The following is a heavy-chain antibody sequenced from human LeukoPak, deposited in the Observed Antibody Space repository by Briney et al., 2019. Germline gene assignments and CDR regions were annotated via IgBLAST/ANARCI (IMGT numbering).Heavy chain of an antibody. D-gene: IGHD3-3*01. CDR3: ARVMDFHYYMDV. J-gene: IGHJ6*03. CDR2: IYHSGST. V-gene: IGHV4-38-2*02. Sequence: SETLSLTCTVSGYSISSGYYWGWIRQPPGKGLEWIGSIYHSGSTNYNPSLKSRVTISVDTSKNQFSLKLSSVTAADTAVYYCARVMDFHYYMDVWGKGTTVTVSS. CDR1: GYSISSGYY.